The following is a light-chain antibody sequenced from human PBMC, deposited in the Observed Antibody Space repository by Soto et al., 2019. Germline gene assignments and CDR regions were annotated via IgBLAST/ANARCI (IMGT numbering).Light chain of an antibody. CDR2: EAS. V-gene: IGKV3-11*01. CDR3: QQYGTSPPLYT. Sequence: EIVLTQSPATLSLSPGERATLSCRANQTINNYLAWFQQKPGQAPRLLIYEASTRAAGIPARFSGSGSGTDFTLTISSLEPEDFAVYYCQQYGTSPPLYTFGQGTKLEI. J-gene: IGKJ2*01. CDR1: QTINNY.